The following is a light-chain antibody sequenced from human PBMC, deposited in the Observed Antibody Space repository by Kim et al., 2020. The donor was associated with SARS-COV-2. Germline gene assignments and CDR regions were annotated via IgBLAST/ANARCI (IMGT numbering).Light chain of an antibody. CDR2: VNSDGSH. J-gene: IGLJ2*01. CDR1: SDYSRDD. V-gene: IGLV4-69*01. Sequence: QLVLTQPPSASASLGASVKLTCTLRSDYSRDDIAWHQQQPEKGPRYLMKVNSDGSHNRGDGVPDRFSGSSSGAERHLTISGLQSEDEADYYCQVWSRGIRFFGGGTQLTVL. CDR3: QVWSRGIRF.